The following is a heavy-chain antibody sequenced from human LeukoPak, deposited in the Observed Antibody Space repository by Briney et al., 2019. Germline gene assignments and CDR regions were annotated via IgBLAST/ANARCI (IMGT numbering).Heavy chain of an antibody. CDR1: GFTCSGRV. V-gene: IGHV3-33*01. J-gene: IGHJ4*02. CDR3: ARVAPIYSSCRYYLDS. CDR2: IWYDGSNK. Sequence: GGPPLPSSAASGFTCSGRVMHWVRPAPGKGLGWVAVIWYDGSNKYYGDAVKGRFTICRDNSKNTLYLQMNSLRAEDTAVYYCARVAPIYSSCRYYLDSWGQGTLVTVSS. D-gene: IGHD6-6*01.